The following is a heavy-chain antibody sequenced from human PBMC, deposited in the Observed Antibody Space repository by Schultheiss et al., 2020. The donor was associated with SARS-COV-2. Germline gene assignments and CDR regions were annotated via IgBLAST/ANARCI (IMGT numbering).Heavy chain of an antibody. Sequence: GGSLRLSCAASGFTFSSYGMHWVRQAPGKGLEWVAAISGSGGSTYYSDSVKGQFTISRDNSKNTVYLQMNRLRAEDTAVYYCAKVHGSVDSHYRGFDYWGQGTRVTVSS. V-gene: IGHV3-23*01. J-gene: IGHJ4*02. CDR2: ISGSGGST. D-gene: IGHD4-11*01. CDR1: GFTFSSYG. CDR3: AKVHGSVDSHYRGFDY.